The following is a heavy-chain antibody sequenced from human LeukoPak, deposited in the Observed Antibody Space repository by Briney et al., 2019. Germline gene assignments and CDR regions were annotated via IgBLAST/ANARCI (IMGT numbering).Heavy chain of an antibody. CDR1: GFMFSSNW. Sequence: GWSLRLSCAASGFMFSSNWMSWVRLASGKGLEWVANIKEDGTETYYVDSVKGRFTISRDNAKNSLYLQMNSLRVEDTAVYYCAKEGRSLQTYWGQGTLVTVSS. CDR2: IKEDGTET. J-gene: IGHJ4*02. CDR3: AKEGRSLQTY. D-gene: IGHD5-24*01. V-gene: IGHV3-7*03.